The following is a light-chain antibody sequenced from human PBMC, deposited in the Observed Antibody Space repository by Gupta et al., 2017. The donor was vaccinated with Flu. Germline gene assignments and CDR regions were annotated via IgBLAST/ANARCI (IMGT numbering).Light chain of an antibody. V-gene: IGKV3-15*01. J-gene: IGKJ1*01. Sequence: EIVMTQSPATLSVSPGERATLSCRASQSVSRSLAWYQQKPGQAPRLLIYGASTRATGIPARFSGSGYGTEFTLTITSRQSEDFAVYYCQHDKIWPAWTFGQGTKVEI. CDR3: QHDKIWPAWT. CDR2: GAS. CDR1: QSVSRS.